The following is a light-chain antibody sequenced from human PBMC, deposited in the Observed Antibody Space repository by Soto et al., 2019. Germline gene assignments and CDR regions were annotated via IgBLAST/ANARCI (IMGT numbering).Light chain of an antibody. J-gene: IGKJ5*01. CDR1: QGMSSW. Sequence: DIQMTQSPSSVYASVGDRVTITCRESQGMSSWLAWYQQKPGKAPQLLIYAASSLPSGVPSRFSGSGSGTDCTLTISIQQPEDFANYYCQQTNSFPITFGRGTLLEIK. CDR3: QQTNSFPIT. CDR2: AAS. V-gene: IGKV1D-12*01.